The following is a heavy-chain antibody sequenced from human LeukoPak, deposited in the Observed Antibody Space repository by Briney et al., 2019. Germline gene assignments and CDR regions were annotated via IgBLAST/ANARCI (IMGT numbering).Heavy chain of an antibody. V-gene: IGHV3-30*02. CDR2: IRDDGSNK. CDR1: GFTLRSYG. CDR3: AKDLHPVFDI. Sequence: GVSLRLSCAASGFTLRSYGKHWVRQAPGKGLEWVSFIRDDGSNKYYVDSVKCRFTVSRDDSKDTLYLQLNSLRPEDTAVYYCAKDLHPVFDIWGQGTMVTVSS. J-gene: IGHJ3*02.